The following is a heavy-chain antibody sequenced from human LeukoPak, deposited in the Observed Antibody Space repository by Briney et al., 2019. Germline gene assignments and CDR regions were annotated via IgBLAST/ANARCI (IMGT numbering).Heavy chain of an antibody. V-gene: IGHV3-9*01. CDR2: ISWNSGSI. Sequence: PGRSLRLSCAASGFTFDDYAMHWVRQAPGKGLEWVSGISWNSGSIGYADSVKGRFTISRDNAKNSLYLQMNSLRAEDTALYYCAKAGADITIFGVVIKSSAPSDYWGQGTLVTVSS. J-gene: IGHJ4*02. CDR3: AKAGADITIFGVVIKSSAPSDY. D-gene: IGHD3-3*01. CDR1: GFTFDDYA.